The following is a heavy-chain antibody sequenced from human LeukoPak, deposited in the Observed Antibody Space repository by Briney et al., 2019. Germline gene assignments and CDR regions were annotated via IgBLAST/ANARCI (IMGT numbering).Heavy chain of an antibody. J-gene: IGHJ5*02. D-gene: IGHD2-21*02. V-gene: IGHV3-21*01. CDR3: AKDGAPIQLGDSGFDL. Sequence: GGSLRLSCAASGFVFTSYSMNWVRQAPGKELEWISSISRDSFYIYYADSVKGRFTISRDNAKKSLYLQMNSLRDEDTAVYYCAKDGAPIQLGDSGFDLWGQGTLVTVSS. CDR2: ISRDSFYI. CDR1: GFVFTSYS.